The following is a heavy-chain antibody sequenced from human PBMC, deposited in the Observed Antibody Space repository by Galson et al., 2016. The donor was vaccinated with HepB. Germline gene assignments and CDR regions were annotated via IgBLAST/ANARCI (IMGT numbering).Heavy chain of an antibody. V-gene: IGHV3-11*06. D-gene: IGHD3-3*01. Sequence: SLRLSCAASRFTFSDYYISWIRQTPGKGLEWISYINPSGGYTNYANSVKGRVTVTRDNSKNHFSLKLNSVTAADTAVYYCARGRQDFWSGYYFDYWGQGTLVTVSS. CDR2: INPSGGYT. CDR3: ARGRQDFWSGYYFDY. J-gene: IGHJ4*02. CDR1: RFTFSDYY.